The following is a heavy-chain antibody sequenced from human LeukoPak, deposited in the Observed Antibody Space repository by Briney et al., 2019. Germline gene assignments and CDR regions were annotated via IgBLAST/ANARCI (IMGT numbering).Heavy chain of an antibody. CDR2: IHYSGST. Sequence: PSETLFLTCSVSGASISTYYWSWIRQPPEKGLEWIGYIHYSGSTSYNPSLKSRVAMSVDTSNDQFSLKVSSVTAADTAVYYCARADYYDSSPGDWGQGTLVTVSS. D-gene: IGHD3-22*01. V-gene: IGHV4-59*01. J-gene: IGHJ4*02. CDR1: GASISTYY. CDR3: ARADYYDSSPGD.